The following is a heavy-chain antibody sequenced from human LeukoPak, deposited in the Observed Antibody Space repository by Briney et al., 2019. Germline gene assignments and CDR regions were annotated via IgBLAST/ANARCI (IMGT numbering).Heavy chain of an antibody. V-gene: IGHV3-7*01. CDR1: GFTVSGFW. CDR3: TRGYSL. CDR2: INPDGSQR. J-gene: IGHJ4*02. D-gene: IGHD5-12*01. Sequence: QAGGSLRLSCGKSGFTVSGFWMYWVRQAPGKGLEWVANINPDGSQRSYVDSARGRFIISRDNAKNSLYLQMDSLRAEDTAVYYCTRGYSLWGQGTLVTVSS.